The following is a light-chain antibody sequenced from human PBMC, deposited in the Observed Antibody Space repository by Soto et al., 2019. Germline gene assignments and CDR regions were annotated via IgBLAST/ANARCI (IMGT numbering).Light chain of an antibody. Sequence: QSVLTQPRSVSGSPGQSVTISCTGTSSDVGGYNSVSWYQQHPSKAPRLMIYDVSKRPSGVPDRFFGSKSGSTASLTISGLQAEDEADYYCCSYAGSYTWVFGGGTKRTVL. J-gene: IGLJ3*02. CDR1: SSDVGGYNS. CDR3: CSYAGSYTWV. CDR2: DVS. V-gene: IGLV2-11*01.